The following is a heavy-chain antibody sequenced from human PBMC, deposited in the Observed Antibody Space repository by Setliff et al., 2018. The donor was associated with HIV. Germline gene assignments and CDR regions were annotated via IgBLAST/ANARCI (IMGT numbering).Heavy chain of an antibody. D-gene: IGHD3-3*01. Sequence: LSLTCTVSGGSISSYYWSWIRQPPGKGLEWIGYIYYSGSTNYNPSLRSRVTISVDTSKNQFSLKLSSAIAADTAVYYCARIFGDQGYYYGMDVWGQGTTVTVSS. CDR3: ARIFGDQGYYYGMDV. CDR2: IYYSGST. V-gene: IGHV4-59*01. CDR1: GGSISSYY. J-gene: IGHJ6*02.